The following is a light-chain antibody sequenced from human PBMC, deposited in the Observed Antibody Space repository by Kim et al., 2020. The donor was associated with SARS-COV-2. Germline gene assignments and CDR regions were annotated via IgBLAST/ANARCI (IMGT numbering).Light chain of an antibody. Sequence: SVLTQPPSASGTPGQRVTISCSGTSSNIGVNYVYWYQHLPGTAPNVLIYRISQRPSGVPDRFSGSQSGTSASLAISGLRSEDEGDYYCAAWDDTLGTWIFGGGTQLTVL. CDR1: SSNIGVNY. CDR2: RIS. V-gene: IGLV1-47*01. J-gene: IGLJ3*02. CDR3: AAWDDTLGTWI.